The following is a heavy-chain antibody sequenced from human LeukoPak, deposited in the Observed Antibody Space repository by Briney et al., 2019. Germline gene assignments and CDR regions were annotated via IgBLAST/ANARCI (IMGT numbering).Heavy chain of an antibody. CDR2: IWYDGSKK. J-gene: IGHJ1*01. Sequence: GGSLRLSCAASGFTFSRYGMLWVRQAPGKGLEWVALIWYDGSKKYYADAVKGRFTISRDNSKNTLYLQMNSLRAEDTAVYYCARVRYGSFYFQHWGQGTLVTVSS. V-gene: IGHV3-33*01. CDR1: GFTFSRYG. D-gene: IGHD2-15*01. CDR3: ARVRYGSFYFQH.